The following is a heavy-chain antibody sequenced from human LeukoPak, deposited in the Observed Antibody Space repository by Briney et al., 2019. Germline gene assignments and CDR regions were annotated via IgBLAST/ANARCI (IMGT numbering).Heavy chain of an antibody. J-gene: IGHJ4*02. CDR1: GFTFSSYE. CDR2: ISSSGSTI. Sequence: GGSLRFSSAASGFTFSSYEMNWVRQAPGKGLEWVSYISSSGSTIYYADSVKGRFTISRDNAKNTLYLQMNSLRAEDTAVYYCTRGGGYSYGSFDYWGQGTLVTVSS. V-gene: IGHV3-48*03. CDR3: TRGGGYSYGSFDY. D-gene: IGHD5-18*01.